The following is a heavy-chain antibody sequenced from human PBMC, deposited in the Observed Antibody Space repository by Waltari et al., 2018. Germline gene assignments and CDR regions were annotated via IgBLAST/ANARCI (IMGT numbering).Heavy chain of an antibody. V-gene: IGHV4-34*01. CDR2: INHSGSN. J-gene: IGHJ4*02. CDR1: GGSFSGYY. D-gene: IGHD6-13*01. CDR3: ARGGIAIY. Sequence: QVQLQQWGAGLLKPSETLSLTCAVYGGSFSGYYWSWIRQPPGKGLEWIGEINHSGSNNYNPSLKSRVTISVDTSKNQFSLKLSSVTAADTAVYYCARGGIAIYWGQGTLVTVSS.